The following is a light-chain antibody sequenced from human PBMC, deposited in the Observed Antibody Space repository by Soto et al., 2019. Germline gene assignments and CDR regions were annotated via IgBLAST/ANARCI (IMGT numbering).Light chain of an antibody. Sequence: QSALTQPASVSGSPGQSITISCTGTSSDVGAYTSVSWYQHHPDKAPKVMIYGVNKRPSGVSLRFSGSKSGNTASLTISGLQADDEAHYYCSSYISANRSYVFGTGTKVTVL. V-gene: IGLV2-14*01. CDR3: SSYISANRSYV. J-gene: IGLJ1*01. CDR1: SSDVGAYTS. CDR2: GVN.